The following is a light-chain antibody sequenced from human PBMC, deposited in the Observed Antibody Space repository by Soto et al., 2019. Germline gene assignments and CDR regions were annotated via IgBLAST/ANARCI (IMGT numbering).Light chain of an antibody. J-gene: IGKJ1*01. CDR3: QQYTDLPWT. Sequence: EIVMTQSPATLSVSPGERATLSCRASQSVGRNLAWYQQKPGQAPRLLIYAASGRASDLPARFSGSGSGTEFTLTISSLQSEDFAVYYCQQYTDLPWTLGQGTKVEIK. CDR2: AAS. V-gene: IGKV3-15*01. CDR1: QSVGRN.